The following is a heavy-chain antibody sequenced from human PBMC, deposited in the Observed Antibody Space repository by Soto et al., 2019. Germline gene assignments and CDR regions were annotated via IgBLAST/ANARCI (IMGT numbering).Heavy chain of an antibody. V-gene: IGHV4-31*02. CDR3: ARTPRRGITMVRGVTPYYFDY. CDR1: GGSISSGGYY. D-gene: IGHD3-10*01. CDR2: IYYSGST. Sequence: LCGGSISSGGYYWSWIRQHPGKGLEWIGYIYYSGSTYYNPSLKSRVTISVDTSKNQFSLKLSSVTAADTAVYYCARTPRRGITMVRGVTPYYFDYWGQGTLVTVSS. J-gene: IGHJ4*02.